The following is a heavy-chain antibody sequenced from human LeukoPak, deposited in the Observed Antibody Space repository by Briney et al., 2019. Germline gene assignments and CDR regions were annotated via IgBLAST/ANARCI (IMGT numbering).Heavy chain of an antibody. CDR1: GFTFSSYA. D-gene: IGHD6-13*01. Sequence: PGGSLRLSCAASGFTFSSYAMHWVRQAPGQSLEWMGWINAGNGKTKYSQKFQGRAIITRDTSATTAYMDLSSLTSEDTAVYYCARSIWYNRQYYFDSWGQGTLVTVSS. V-gene: IGHV1-3*01. J-gene: IGHJ4*02. CDR3: ARSIWYNRQYYFDS. CDR2: INAGNGKT.